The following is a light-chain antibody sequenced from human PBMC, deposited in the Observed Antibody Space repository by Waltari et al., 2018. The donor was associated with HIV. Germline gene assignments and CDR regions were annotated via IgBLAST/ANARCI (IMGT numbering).Light chain of an antibody. J-gene: IGLJ3*02. Sequence: QSALTQPPSASGSPGQSVTISCTGTSGYVGGSKYVSWYQQFPGNAPKVLMSEVSTRPSAVPARFSGSTSGNTASLTVSGRQAEDEADYYCSSYAGNDDGVFGGGTKQTVL. V-gene: IGLV2-8*01. CDR2: EVS. CDR1: SGYVGGSKY. CDR3: SSYAGNDDGV.